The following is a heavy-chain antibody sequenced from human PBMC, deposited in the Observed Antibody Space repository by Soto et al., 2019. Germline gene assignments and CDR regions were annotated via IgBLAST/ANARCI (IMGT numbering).Heavy chain of an antibody. J-gene: IGHJ6*02. D-gene: IGHD1-26*01. Sequence: GGSLRLSCAASGLTFSNYGMHWVRQAPGKGLEWVAIIWHDGSNKYYAQSVRGRFIISRDNSKNRLYLQMNSLRAEDTAVYYCASDLVGASDSYGLDVWGQGTPVTVSS. CDR1: GLTFSNYG. V-gene: IGHV3-33*01. CDR2: IWHDGSNK. CDR3: ASDLVGASDSYGLDV.